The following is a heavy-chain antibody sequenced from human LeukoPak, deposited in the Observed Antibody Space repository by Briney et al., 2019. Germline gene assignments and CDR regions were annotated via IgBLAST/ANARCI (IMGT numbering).Heavy chain of an antibody. D-gene: IGHD6-13*01. Sequence: SQTLSLTCTVSGGPISSGGYYWSWIRQHPGKGLEWIGYIYYSGSTYYNPSLKSRVTISVDTSKNQFSLKLSSVTAADTAVYYCAREAAAAPALDYWGQGTLVTVSS. J-gene: IGHJ4*02. V-gene: IGHV4-31*03. CDR3: AREAAAAPALDY. CDR1: GGPISSGGYY. CDR2: IYYSGST.